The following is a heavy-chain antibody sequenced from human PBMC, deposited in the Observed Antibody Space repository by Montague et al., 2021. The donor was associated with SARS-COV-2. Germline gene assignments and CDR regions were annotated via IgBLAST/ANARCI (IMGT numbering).Heavy chain of an antibody. CDR2: ISHDESNH. CDR1: RLPFNGYA. D-gene: IGHD1-26*01. Sequence: SLRLSCVASRLPFNGYAMHWVRQAPGKGLEWLTFISHDESNHRYADSVKGRFTISRDNSKNTLYLQMDSLRPEDTAVYYCAREGYRSGSFYIDYWGQGTLVTVSS. CDR3: AREGYRSGSFYIDY. V-gene: IGHV3-30*04. J-gene: IGHJ4*01.